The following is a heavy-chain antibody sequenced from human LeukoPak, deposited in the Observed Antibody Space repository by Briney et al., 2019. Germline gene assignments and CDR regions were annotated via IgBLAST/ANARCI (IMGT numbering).Heavy chain of an antibody. D-gene: IGHD3-22*01. J-gene: IGHJ4*02. CDR1: GGSVSSGSYY. CDR3: ARELRRTYYYDSSGYYFFDY. V-gene: IGHV3-7*01. Sequence: ETLSLTCTVSGGSVSSGSYYWSWIRQPPGKGLEWVANIKQDGSEKYYVDSVKGRFTISRDNAKNSLYLQMNSLRAEDTAVYYCARELRRTYYYDSSGYYFFDYWGQGTLVTVSS. CDR2: IKQDGSEK.